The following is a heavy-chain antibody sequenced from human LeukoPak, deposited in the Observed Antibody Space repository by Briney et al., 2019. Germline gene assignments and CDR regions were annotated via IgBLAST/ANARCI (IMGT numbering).Heavy chain of an antibody. CDR2: ISYDGNNK. V-gene: IGHV3-30-3*01. CDR3: VRTWGSGYSAPPGD. D-gene: IGHD6-13*01. J-gene: IGHJ4*02. CDR1: GFTFSSYA. Sequence: GGSLRLSCAASGFTFSSYAMQWVRQAPGKGLEWVALISYDGNNKYFADSVKGRFTISRDNSKNTLYLQMNSLGAEDTAVYYCVRTWGSGYSAPPGDWGQGSLVTVSS.